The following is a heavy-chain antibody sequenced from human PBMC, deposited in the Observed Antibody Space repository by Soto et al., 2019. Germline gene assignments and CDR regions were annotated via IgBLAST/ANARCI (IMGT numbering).Heavy chain of an antibody. D-gene: IGHD7-27*01. CDR3: ARENSGPGPNDY. V-gene: IGHV3-33*01. CDR1: GFIFSSYG. Sequence: QVHLVESGGGVVQPGRSLRLSCAASGFIFSSYGMHWVRQSPGKGLEWVAGIWYDGTNIQYPDSVKGRFTISRDNSKNTLYLQMNSLRAEDTAMYYCARENSGPGPNDYRGQGTLVTVSS. CDR2: IWYDGTNI. J-gene: IGHJ4*02.